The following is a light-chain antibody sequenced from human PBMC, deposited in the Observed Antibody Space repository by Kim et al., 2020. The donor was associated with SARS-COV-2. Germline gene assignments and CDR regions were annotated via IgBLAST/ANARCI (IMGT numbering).Light chain of an antibody. J-gene: IGKJ5*01. Sequence: EIVLTQSPATLSLSPGERATLSCRASQSVSSSTLAWYQQKPGQAPRHLIYGASVRATGIPDRFSGSGSGRDFTLTISRLAPEDFAVYYCQQYGSSAITFGQGTRLEIK. V-gene: IGKV3-20*01. CDR1: QSVSSST. CDR3: QQYGSSAIT. CDR2: GAS.